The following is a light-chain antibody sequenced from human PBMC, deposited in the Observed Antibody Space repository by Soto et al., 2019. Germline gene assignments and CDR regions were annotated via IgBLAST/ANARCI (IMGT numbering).Light chain of an antibody. J-gene: IGKJ5*01. CDR2: GAS. CDR1: QSVSSSH. Sequence: NVLTQSPGTLSLSPGERATLSCRASQSVSSSHLAWYQQKPGQAPRLLMYGASSRATGIPDRFSGGGSGADFTLTISRLEPEDFGVYYCQQYHNSILMFGQGTLLEI. CDR3: QQYHNSILM. V-gene: IGKV3-20*01.